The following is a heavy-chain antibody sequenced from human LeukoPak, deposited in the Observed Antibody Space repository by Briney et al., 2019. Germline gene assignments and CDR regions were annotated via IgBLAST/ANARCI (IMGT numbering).Heavy chain of an antibody. Sequence: GGSLRLSCAASGFTFSSYSMDWVRQAPGKGLEWVSSISSSSSYIYYADSVKGRFTISRDNAKNSLYLQMNSLRAEDTAVYYCARAKRSVRIVATIPDYWGQGTLVTVSS. V-gene: IGHV3-21*01. CDR1: GFTFSSYS. D-gene: IGHD5-12*01. CDR3: ARAKRSVRIVATIPDY. J-gene: IGHJ4*02. CDR2: ISSSSSYI.